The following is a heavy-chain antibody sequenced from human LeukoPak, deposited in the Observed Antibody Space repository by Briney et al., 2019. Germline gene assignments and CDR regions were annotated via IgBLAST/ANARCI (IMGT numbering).Heavy chain of an antibody. Sequence: GGSLRLSCAGSGFTFSSYWMTWVRQAPGKGLDWVASVKQDGSEKYYVDSVKGRFTISRDNAKNSLYLQMNSLRAEDTAVYFCARENYYDSSAYYSGQGTLVTVSS. J-gene: IGHJ4*02. D-gene: IGHD3-22*01. V-gene: IGHV3-7*01. CDR3: ARENYYDSSAYY. CDR2: VKQDGSEK. CDR1: GFTFSSYW.